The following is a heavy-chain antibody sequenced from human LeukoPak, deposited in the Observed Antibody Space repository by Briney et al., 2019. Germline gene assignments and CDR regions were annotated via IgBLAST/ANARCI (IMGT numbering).Heavy chain of an antibody. Sequence: GGSLRLSCAASGHSFSTYAMSWVRQAPGKGLEWVSGISGSGGSTYYADSVKGWFTTSRDNSKNTLYLQMNSLRAEDTAVYYCASDGVAYSFDYWGQGTLVTVSS. D-gene: IGHD3-3*01. V-gene: IGHV3-23*01. J-gene: IGHJ4*02. CDR2: ISGSGGST. CDR1: GHSFSTYA. CDR3: ASDGVAYSFDY.